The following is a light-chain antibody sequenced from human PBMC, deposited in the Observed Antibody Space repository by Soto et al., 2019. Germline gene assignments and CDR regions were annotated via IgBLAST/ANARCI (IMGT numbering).Light chain of an antibody. CDR2: GAS. J-gene: IGKJ3*01. Sequence: DIQMTQSPSSLSASVGDRVTITCQASQDIHQYLNWYQQKPGKPPNLLIYGASTLETGVPSRFSGRGSGTYFTFTISTRQPEDIATYYCQQHEDFPLTFGPGTTVDI. V-gene: IGKV1-33*01. CDR1: QDIHQY. CDR3: QQHEDFPLT.